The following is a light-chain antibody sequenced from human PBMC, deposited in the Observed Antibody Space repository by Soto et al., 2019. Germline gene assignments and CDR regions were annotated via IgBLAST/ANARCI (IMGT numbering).Light chain of an antibody. CDR1: QFVSSGY. V-gene: IGKV3-20*01. CDR2: GAS. CDR3: QHYCSSPRT. J-gene: IGKJ4*01. Sequence: EIELTQSPGSLSLSPGEGATLSCRASQFVSSGYLAWYQQRPGQPPRVLIYGASRRDTGLPDRFSGSGSGTDFTLTISRLEPEDSVVYYCQHYCSSPRTFGRGTKLEIK.